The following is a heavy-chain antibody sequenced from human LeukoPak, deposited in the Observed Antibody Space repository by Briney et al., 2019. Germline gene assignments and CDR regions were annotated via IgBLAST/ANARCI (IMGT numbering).Heavy chain of an antibody. CDR2: INYSGTT. J-gene: IGHJ4*02. Sequence: SETLSLTCTVSGGSISPSNYYWAWIRQTPGKGLEWIASINYSGTTYYNPSLKSRVTISVDTSENHFSLRLSSVTAADTAVYYCAEIGDEGGGFYRYWGQGTLVTVSS. CDR1: GGSISPSNYY. CDR3: AEIGDEGGGFYRY. V-gene: IGHV4-39*02. D-gene: IGHD3-3*01.